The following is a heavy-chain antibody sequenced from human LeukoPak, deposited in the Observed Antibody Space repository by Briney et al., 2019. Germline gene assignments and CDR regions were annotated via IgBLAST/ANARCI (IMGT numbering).Heavy chain of an antibody. Sequence: GGSLRLSCAASGFTFSGSAMHWVRQASGKGLEWVGRIRSKANSYATAYAASVKGRFTIPRDDSKNTAYLQMNSLKTEDTAVYYCTSPAYCSGGSCYSPTWGQGTLVTVSS. D-gene: IGHD2-15*01. J-gene: IGHJ5*02. CDR2: IRSKANSYAT. CDR3: TSPAYCSGGSCYSPT. V-gene: IGHV3-73*01. CDR1: GFTFSGSA.